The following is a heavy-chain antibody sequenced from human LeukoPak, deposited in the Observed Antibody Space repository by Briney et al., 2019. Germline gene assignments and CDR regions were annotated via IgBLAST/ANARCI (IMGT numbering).Heavy chain of an antibody. CDR1: GFTFSSYW. CDR2: IDEFGSVT. J-gene: IGHJ4*02. CDR3: ARDPPYYDNSGYYYDY. V-gene: IGHV3-74*01. D-gene: IGHD3-22*01. Sequence: GGSLRLSCAASGFTFSSYWMHWVRQVPGKGLAWVSRIDEFGSVTNSADSVQGRFSISRDNAKNSLYLQMNSLRAEDTAVYYCARDPPYYDNSGYYYDYWGQGTLVTVSS.